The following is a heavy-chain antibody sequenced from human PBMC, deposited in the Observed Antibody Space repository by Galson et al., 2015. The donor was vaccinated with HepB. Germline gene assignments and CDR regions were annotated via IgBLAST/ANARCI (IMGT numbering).Heavy chain of an antibody. CDR3: ARVSYDSVGYFDS. V-gene: IGHV1-46*01. Sequence: SVKVSCKASGYTFTNHFMHWVRQAPGQGLEWMGVTNPSDGSTNYAQKFQDRVTMTRETSTNTVYMELSSLRFEDTAVYYCARVSYDSVGYFDSWGQGTLVTVSS. J-gene: IGHJ4*02. CDR2: TNPSDGST. D-gene: IGHD3-16*01. CDR1: GYTFTNHF.